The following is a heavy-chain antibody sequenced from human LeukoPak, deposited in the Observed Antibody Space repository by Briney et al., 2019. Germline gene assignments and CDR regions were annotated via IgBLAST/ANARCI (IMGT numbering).Heavy chain of an antibody. Sequence: PSETLSLTCTVSGGSISSSSYYWGWIRQPPGKGLEWIGEINHSGSTNYNPSLKSRVTISVDTSKNQFSLKLSSVTAADTAVYYCARGVPAAIYPNYWYYMDVWGKGTTVTVSS. CDR3: ARGVPAAIYPNYWYYMDV. CDR1: GGSISSSSYY. CDR2: INHSGST. D-gene: IGHD2-2*01. V-gene: IGHV4-39*07. J-gene: IGHJ6*03.